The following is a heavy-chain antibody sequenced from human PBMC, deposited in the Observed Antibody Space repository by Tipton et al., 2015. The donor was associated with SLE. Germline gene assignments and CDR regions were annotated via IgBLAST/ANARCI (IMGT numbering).Heavy chain of an antibody. J-gene: IGHJ5*02. D-gene: IGHD3-3*01. CDR1: GYTFTSYG. Sequence: QLVQSGPEVKKPGASVKVSCKASGYTFTSYGISWVRQAPGQGLEWMGWISAYNGNTNYAQKLQGRVTMTTDTSTSTAYMELRSLRSDDTAVYYCARDKEVSYDFWSGPRSFDPWGQGTLVTVSS. CDR2: ISAYNGNT. V-gene: IGHV1-18*04. CDR3: ARDKEVSYDFWSGPRSFDP.